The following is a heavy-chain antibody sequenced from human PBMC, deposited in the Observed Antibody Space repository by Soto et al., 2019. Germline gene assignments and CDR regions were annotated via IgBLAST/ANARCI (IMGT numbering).Heavy chain of an antibody. Sequence: PGGSLKLSCVPSGFTFSNFAMAWVRQAPGKGLVWVSRINSVGSSTFYADSVKGRFTISRYNAKNTLYLQMNSLIAEDTAVYYCASSLLTPFDYWGQGTLVTVS. CDR3: ASSLLTPFDY. CDR2: INSVGSST. J-gene: IGHJ4*02. V-gene: IGHV3-74*01. D-gene: IGHD7-27*01. CDR1: GFTFSNFA.